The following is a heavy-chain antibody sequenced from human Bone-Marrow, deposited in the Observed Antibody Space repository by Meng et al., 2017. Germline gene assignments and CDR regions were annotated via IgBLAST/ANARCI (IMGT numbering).Heavy chain of an antibody. CDR1: GFTFGDYA. CDR2: IRSKAYGGTT. D-gene: IGHD3-22*01. J-gene: IGHJ6*02. V-gene: IGHV3-49*03. CDR3: ATMENYDGSGYYYSHYGMDV. Sequence: GESLKISCPASGFTFGDYAMSWFRQAPGKGLEWVGFIRSKAYGGTTEYAASVKGRFTISRDDSKSIDYLPMNSLRAEDTAVYYCATMENYDGSGYYYSHYGMDVWGQGTTVTVSS.